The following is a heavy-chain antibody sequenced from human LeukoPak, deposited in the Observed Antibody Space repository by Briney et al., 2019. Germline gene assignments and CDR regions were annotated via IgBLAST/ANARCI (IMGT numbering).Heavy chain of an antibody. CDR1: GFTFSTYW. CDR2: IHSTGAYI. CDR3: VRSSDWAFFDH. J-gene: IGHJ4*02. V-gene: IGHV3-74*01. Sequence: GGSLRLSCAASGFTFSTYWMSWVRQTPGKGLVWVSRIHSTGAYIDYVDSVKGRFIISRDNAKNTLYLQMNSLRAEDTAVYFCVRSSDWAFFDHWGQGALVTVSS. D-gene: IGHD3/OR15-3a*01.